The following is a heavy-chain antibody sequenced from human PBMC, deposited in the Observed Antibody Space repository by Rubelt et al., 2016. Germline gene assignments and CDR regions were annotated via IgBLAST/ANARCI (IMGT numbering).Heavy chain of an antibody. D-gene: IGHD2-2*02. CDR2: IYYSGST. CDR1: GGSISSSSYY. Sequence: QLQLQESGPGLVKPSETLSLTCTVSGGSISSSSYYWGWIRQPPGKGLEWIGSIYYSGSTYYNPSLKSRVTISVDTSKNQFSLKRSSVTAADTAVYYCASYVTDCSSTSCYMRGAFDYWGQGTLVTVSS. J-gene: IGHJ4*02. V-gene: IGHV4-39*01. CDR3: ASYVTDCSSTSCYMRGAFDY.